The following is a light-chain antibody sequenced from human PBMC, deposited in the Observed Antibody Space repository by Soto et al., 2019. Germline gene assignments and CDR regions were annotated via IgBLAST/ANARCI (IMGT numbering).Light chain of an antibody. J-gene: IGKJ1*01. CDR2: DVS. V-gene: IGKV1-5*01. CDR3: QQYSSFWT. CDR1: QSVTNW. Sequence: DIQMTQSPSTLSASVGERVTITCRASQSVTNWLAWYQQKPGKAPKLLIYDVSSLESGVPSRFSGSGSGTEFTLTISSLQPDDFATYYCQQYSSFWTFGQGTKVDI.